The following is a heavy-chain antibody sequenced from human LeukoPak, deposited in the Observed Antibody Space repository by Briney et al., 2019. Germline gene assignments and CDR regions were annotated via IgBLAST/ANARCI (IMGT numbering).Heavy chain of an antibody. J-gene: IGHJ5*02. D-gene: IGHD3-22*01. V-gene: IGHV3-30*02. CDR3: AKGYDYSSGYYSAARLSWFDP. Sequence: GGALRLSCAASGFTFSSYGMHWDRQAPGKGLEGVAFIRYDGSNKYYADSAKGRFTISRDNTKNTLYLQMNSLRAEDTAVYYCAKGYDYSSGYYSAARLSWFDPWGQGTLVTVSS. CDR1: GFTFSSYG. CDR2: IRYDGSNK.